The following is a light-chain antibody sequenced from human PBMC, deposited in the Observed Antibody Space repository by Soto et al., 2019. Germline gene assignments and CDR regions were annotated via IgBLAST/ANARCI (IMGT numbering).Light chain of an antibody. CDR3: SSYIGNLQVE. CDR1: SSDVGSYKY. CDR2: DVS. J-gene: IGLJ2*01. Sequence: QSALTQPASVSGSPGQSITISCTGTSSDVGSYKYVSWYQQHPGKVPRLVIYDVSNRPSGVSNRFSGSKSGNTASLTISGLQADDEADYYCSSYIGNLQVEFGGGTKLTVL. V-gene: IGLV2-14*03.